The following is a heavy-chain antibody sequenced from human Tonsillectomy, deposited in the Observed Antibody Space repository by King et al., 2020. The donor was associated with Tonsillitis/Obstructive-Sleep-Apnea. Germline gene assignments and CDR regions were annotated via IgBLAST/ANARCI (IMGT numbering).Heavy chain of an antibody. J-gene: IGHJ3*01. CDR2: IYYSGGT. D-gene: IGHD2-8*01. CDR1: GGSISSYY. CDR3: AREGAVMNAFDL. V-gene: IGHV4-59*01. Sequence: VQLQESGPGRVKPSETLSLTCTVSGGSISSYYWSWIRQPPGKGLECIGYIYYSGGTNYNPYLKSRVTISVDTSKNQFSLKLSSVTAADTAMYYCAREGAVMNAFDLWGQGKMVTVSS.